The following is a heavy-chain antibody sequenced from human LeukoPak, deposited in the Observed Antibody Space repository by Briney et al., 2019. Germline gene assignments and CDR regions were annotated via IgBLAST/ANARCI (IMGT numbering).Heavy chain of an antibody. V-gene: IGHV4-38-2*02. CDR1: GYSISSGYY. Sequence: SETLFLTCTISGYSISSGYYWGWLRPPPGKGLEWIGSNYHSGSNHYNASLKSRVTISLDTAENQFSLKLSSVTAADTAVYYCARDLYSSGWGYFDYWGQGTLVTVSS. J-gene: IGHJ4*02. CDR2: NYHSGSN. D-gene: IGHD6-19*01. CDR3: ARDLYSSGWGYFDY.